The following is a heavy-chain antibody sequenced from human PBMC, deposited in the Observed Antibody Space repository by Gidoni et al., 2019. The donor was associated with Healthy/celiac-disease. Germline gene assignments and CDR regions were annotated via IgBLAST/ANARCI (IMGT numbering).Heavy chain of an antibody. V-gene: IGHV1-2*02. D-gene: IGHD4-17*01. J-gene: IGHJ4*02. CDR2: INPNSGGT. CDR1: GYPFTGYY. CDR3: ARGHYGAGLIDY. Sequence: QVQLVQSGAEVKKPGASLTVSCTASGYPFTGYYIHWVRQAPGQGLEWMGWINPNSGGTNYAQKFQGRVTMTRDTSISTAYMELSRLRSDDTAVYYCARGHYGAGLIDYWGQGTLVTVSS.